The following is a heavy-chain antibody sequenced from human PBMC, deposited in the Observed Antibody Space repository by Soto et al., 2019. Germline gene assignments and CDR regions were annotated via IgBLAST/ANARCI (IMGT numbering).Heavy chain of an antibody. Sequence: PGGSLRLSCAASGFTFDDYAMHWVRQAPGKGLEWVSGISWNSGSIGYADSVKGRFTISRGNAKNSLYLQMNSLRAEDTALYYCAKEKDYCSSTSCYHYFDYWGQGTLVTVSS. CDR3: AKEKDYCSSTSCYHYFDY. V-gene: IGHV3-9*01. J-gene: IGHJ4*02. CDR1: GFTFDDYA. D-gene: IGHD2-2*01. CDR2: ISWNSGSI.